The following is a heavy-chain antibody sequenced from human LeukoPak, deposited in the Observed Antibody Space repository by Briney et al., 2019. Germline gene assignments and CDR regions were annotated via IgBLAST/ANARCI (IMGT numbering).Heavy chain of an antibody. V-gene: IGHV4-61*01. D-gene: IGHD2-2*01. CDR2: IYTSGST. Sequence: SETLSLTCTVSGGSVSSGSYYWSWIRQPPGKGLEWIGRIYTSGSTNYNPSLKSRVTMSVDTSKNQFSLKLSSVTAADTAVYYCARAPRAYPTADIVVVPAYYYYGMDVWGQGTTVTVSS. CDR3: ARAPRAYPTADIVVVPAYYYYGMDV. CDR1: GGSVSSGSYY. J-gene: IGHJ6*02.